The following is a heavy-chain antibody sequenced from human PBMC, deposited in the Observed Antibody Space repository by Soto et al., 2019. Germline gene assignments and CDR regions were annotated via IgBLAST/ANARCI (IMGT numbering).Heavy chain of an antibody. CDR2: IYYSGST. Sequence: SETLSLTCTVSGGSISNYYWSWIRQPPGKGLEWIGYIYYSGSTSYDPSLTGRVTISVDTSKNHFSLDLNSVTAADTAVYYCVRGGGGTAKHFDYWGQGIQVTVSS. V-gene: IGHV4-59*01. CDR3: VRGGGGTAKHFDY. D-gene: IGHD2-15*01. J-gene: IGHJ4*02. CDR1: GGSISNYY.